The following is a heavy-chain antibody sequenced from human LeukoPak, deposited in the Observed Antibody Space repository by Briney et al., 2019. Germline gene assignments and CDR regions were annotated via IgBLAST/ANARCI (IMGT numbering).Heavy chain of an antibody. CDR3: ARGGPNSHDAFDI. D-gene: IGHD2-21*01. CDR1: GYTFSNYP. J-gene: IGHJ3*02. Sequence: ASVKVSCKASGYTFSNYPMHWLRQAPGRRLEWMGWSNADNDNTKYSQEFQGRVTIISDTSASTAYMELSSLRSEDMAVYYCARGGPNSHDAFDIWGQGTMVTVSS. V-gene: IGHV1-3*02. CDR2: SNADNDNT.